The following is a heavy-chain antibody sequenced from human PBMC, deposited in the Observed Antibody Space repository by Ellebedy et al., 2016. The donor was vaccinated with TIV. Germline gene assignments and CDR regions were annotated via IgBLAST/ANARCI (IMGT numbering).Heavy chain of an antibody. CDR3: ARWMQLRFDYYYYGLDV. J-gene: IGHJ6*02. Sequence: SVKVSXKASGGTFSSYAISWVRQAPGQGLEWMGGIIPIFGTANYAQKFQGRVTMTRNTSISTAYMELSRLRSDDTAVYYCARWMQLRFDYYYYGLDVWGQGTTVTVS. V-gene: IGHV1-69*05. CDR1: GGTFSSYA. D-gene: IGHD5-18*01. CDR2: IIPIFGTA.